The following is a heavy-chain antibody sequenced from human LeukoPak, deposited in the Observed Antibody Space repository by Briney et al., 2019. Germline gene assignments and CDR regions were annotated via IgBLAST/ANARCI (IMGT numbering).Heavy chain of an antibody. V-gene: IGHV1-24*01. D-gene: IGHD1-26*01. CDR2: FDPEDGET. Sequence: ASVKVSFKVSGYTLTELSMHWVRQAPGKGLERMGGFDPEDGETIYAQKFQGRVTMTEDTSTDTPYMELSSLRSEDTAVYYCATGIGSYAIDYWGQGTLVTVSS. CDR1: GYTLTELS. J-gene: IGHJ4*02. CDR3: ATGIGSYAIDY.